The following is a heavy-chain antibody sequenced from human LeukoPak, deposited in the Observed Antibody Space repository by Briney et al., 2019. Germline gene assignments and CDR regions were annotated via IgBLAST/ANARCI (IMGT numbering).Heavy chain of an antibody. CDR1: GGSISSYY. V-gene: IGHV4-59*01. CDR2: IYYSGST. J-gene: IGHJ3*02. D-gene: IGHD5-12*01. Sequence: TSETLSLTCTVSGGSISSYYWSWIRQPPGKGLEWIGYIYYSGSTNYNPSLKSRVTISVDTSKNQFSLKLSSVTAADTAVYHCARDSGYDSGAFDIWGQGTMVTVSS. CDR3: ARDSGYDSGAFDI.